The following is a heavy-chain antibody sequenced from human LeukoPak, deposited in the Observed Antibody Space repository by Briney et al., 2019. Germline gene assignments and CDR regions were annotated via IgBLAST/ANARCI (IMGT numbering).Heavy chain of an antibody. CDR3: AKGTVKTYYYDSSGYYGPTNDAFDI. V-gene: IGHV3-30*18. D-gene: IGHD3-22*01. J-gene: IGHJ3*02. CDR1: GFTFSSYG. Sequence: GRSLRLSCAASGFTFSSYGMHWVRQAPGKGLEWVAVISYDGSNKYYADPVKGRFTISRDNSKNTLYLQMNSLRAEDTAVYYCAKGTVKTYYYDSSGYYGPTNDAFDIWGQGTMVTVSS. CDR2: ISYDGSNK.